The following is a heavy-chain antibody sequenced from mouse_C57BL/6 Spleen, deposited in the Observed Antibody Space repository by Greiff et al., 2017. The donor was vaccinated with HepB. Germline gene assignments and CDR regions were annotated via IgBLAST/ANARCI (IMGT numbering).Heavy chain of an antibody. D-gene: IGHD2-4*01. CDR2: IYPGDGDT. Sequence: QVHVKQSGAELVKPGASVKISCKASGYAFSSYWMNWVKQRPGKGLEWIGQIYPGDGDTNYNGKFKGKATLTADKSSSTAYMQLSSLTSEDSAVYFCARGDDYYFDYWGQGTTLTVSS. CDR3: ARGDDYYFDY. CDR1: GYAFSSYW. J-gene: IGHJ2*01. V-gene: IGHV1-80*01.